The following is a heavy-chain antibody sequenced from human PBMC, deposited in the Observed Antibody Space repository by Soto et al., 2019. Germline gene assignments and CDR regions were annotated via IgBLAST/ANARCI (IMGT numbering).Heavy chain of an antibody. D-gene: IGHD6-13*01. Sequence: VGSLRLSCAASGFTFSSYSMNWVRQAPGKGLEWVSSISSSSSYIYYADSVKGRFTISRDNAKNSLYLQMNSLRAEDTAVYYCARVLYSSSYLLGYFDYWGQGTRVTVS. CDR1: GFTFSSYS. J-gene: IGHJ4*02. CDR2: ISSSSSYI. CDR3: ARVLYSSSYLLGYFDY. V-gene: IGHV3-21*01.